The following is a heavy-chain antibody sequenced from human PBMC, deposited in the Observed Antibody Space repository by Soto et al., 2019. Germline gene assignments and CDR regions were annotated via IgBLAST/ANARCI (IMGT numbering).Heavy chain of an antibody. J-gene: IGHJ5*02. CDR3: VHTSGWLHTT. Sequence: QITLKESGPTLVKPTQTLTLSCTFSGFSLSTRAVGVAWIRQPPGKALEWLALIYWDDDNRYSPSRKSRLTDTKDTSKNQVILTMINMDPVDTATYYCVHTSGWLHTTWGQGTVVTVSS. D-gene: IGHD5-12*01. CDR1: GFSLSTRAVG. CDR2: IYWDDDN. V-gene: IGHV2-5*02.